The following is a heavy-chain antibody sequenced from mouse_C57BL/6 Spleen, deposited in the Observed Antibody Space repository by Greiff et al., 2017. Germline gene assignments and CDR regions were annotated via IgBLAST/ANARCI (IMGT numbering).Heavy chain of an antibody. D-gene: IGHD2-5*01. J-gene: IGHJ2*01. V-gene: IGHV1-52*01. Sequence: VQLQQPGAELVRPGSSVKLSCKASGYTFTSYWMHWVKQRPIQGLEWIGNIDPSDSETHYNQKFKDKATLTVDKSSSTAYMQLSSLTSEDSAVYYCARSGYSNFFDYWGQGTTRTVSS. CDR3: ARSGYSNFFDY. CDR2: IDPSDSET. CDR1: GYTFTSYW.